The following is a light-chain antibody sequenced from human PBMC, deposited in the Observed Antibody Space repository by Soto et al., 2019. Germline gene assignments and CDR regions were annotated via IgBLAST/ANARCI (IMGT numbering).Light chain of an antibody. J-gene: IGKJ2*01. V-gene: IGKV3-20*01. Sequence: EIVLTQSPGTPSLSPGERATLSCRASQSVSSNNLAWYQQKPGQAPRLLIYGASSRATGIPDRFSGSGSGTDFTLTIRKLEPDDFAVYFCQQHGSSPNTFGQGTKLEIK. CDR2: GAS. CDR1: QSVSSNN. CDR3: QQHGSSPNT.